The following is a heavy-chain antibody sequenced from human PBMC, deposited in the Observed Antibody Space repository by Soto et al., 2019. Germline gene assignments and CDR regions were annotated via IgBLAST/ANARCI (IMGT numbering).Heavy chain of an antibody. V-gene: IGHV4-31*03. CDR3: ASGFGGNTIFGVVIDSPDAFDI. J-gene: IGHJ3*02. Sequence: QVQLQESGPGLVKPSQTLSLTCTVSGGSISSGGYYWSWIRQHPGKVLEWIVYIYYSGSTYYNPSLKSRVTISVDTSKNQFSLKLSSVTAADTAVYYCASGFGGNTIFGVVIDSPDAFDIWGQGTMVTVSS. D-gene: IGHD3-3*01. CDR2: IYYSGST. CDR1: GGSISSGGYY.